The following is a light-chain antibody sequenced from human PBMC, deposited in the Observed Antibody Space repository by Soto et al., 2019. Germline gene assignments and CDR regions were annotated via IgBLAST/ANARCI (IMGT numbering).Light chain of an antibody. Sequence: SYELTQPPSVSVSPGQTASITCSGDKLGDKYTCWYQQKPGQSPVLVIYQHSHRPSGIPERFSGSNSGNTATLTISGTQAMGEADYYCQAWDSSTDVVFGGGTKLTVL. V-gene: IGLV3-1*01. CDR1: KLGDKY. CDR3: QAWDSSTDVV. J-gene: IGLJ2*01. CDR2: QHS.